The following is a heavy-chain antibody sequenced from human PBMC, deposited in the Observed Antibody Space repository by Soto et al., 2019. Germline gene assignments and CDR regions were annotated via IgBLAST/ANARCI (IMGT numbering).Heavy chain of an antibody. CDR1: GYTFINYG. Sequence: QVQLVQSGAEVKKPGASVRVACKTSGYTFINYGSTWVRQAPGQGRELMGWLSAYNGDTSSSEKLQDRFTMTTDTSTNKVYMDLRSLTSDDTAVYYCARWSAIVGGAEALDVWGQGTMVIVSS. J-gene: IGHJ3*01. V-gene: IGHV1-18*01. CDR3: ARWSAIVGGAEALDV. D-gene: IGHD1-26*01. CDR2: LSAYNGDT.